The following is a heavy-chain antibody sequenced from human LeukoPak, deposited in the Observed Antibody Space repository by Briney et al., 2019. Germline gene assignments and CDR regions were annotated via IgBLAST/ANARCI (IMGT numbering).Heavy chain of an antibody. J-gene: IGHJ4*02. CDR1: GFTFSSYG. Sequence: GGSLRLSCAASGFTFSSYGMHWVRQAPGKGLEWVAVIWYDGSNKYYADSVKGRFTISRDNSKNTLYLQMNSMRAEDMAVYYCAKSEDYDILVGYYPLDYWGQGNLVTVSS. CDR3: AKSEDYDILVGYYPLDY. V-gene: IGHV3-33*06. D-gene: IGHD3-9*01. CDR2: IWYDGSNK.